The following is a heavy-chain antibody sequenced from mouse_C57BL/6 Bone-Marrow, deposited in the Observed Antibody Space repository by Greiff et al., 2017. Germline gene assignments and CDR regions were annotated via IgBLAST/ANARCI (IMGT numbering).Heavy chain of an antibody. CDR1: GYTFTSYW. CDR3: ARWGPLGRSFDY. V-gene: IGHV1-55*01. D-gene: IGHD4-1*01. Sequence: QVHVKQSGAELVKPGASVKMSCKASGYTFTSYWITWVKQRPGQGLEWIGDIYPTSGRTNYNEKFKSKAILTVDTSSNTAYMQLSSLTSEDSAVFYCARWGPLGRSFDYWGQGTTLTVSS. J-gene: IGHJ2*01. CDR2: IYPTSGRT.